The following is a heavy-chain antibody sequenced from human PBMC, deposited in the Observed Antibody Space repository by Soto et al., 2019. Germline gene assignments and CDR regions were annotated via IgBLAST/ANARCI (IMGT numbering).Heavy chain of an antibody. CDR2: IYHGGTT. V-gene: IGHV4-38-2*02. D-gene: IGHD3-22*01. Sequence: PSETQSLTCTFSVYSIISCSYCSGIGHPPGKVPEWIASIYHGGTTFYNPSLKSRVSASVDVYQNQFSLKLRSVNAADKAVYFCARDLSSGYDSYYFDYWGQGTLVTVS. CDR1: VYSIISCSY. CDR3: ARDLSSGYDSYYFDY. J-gene: IGHJ4*02.